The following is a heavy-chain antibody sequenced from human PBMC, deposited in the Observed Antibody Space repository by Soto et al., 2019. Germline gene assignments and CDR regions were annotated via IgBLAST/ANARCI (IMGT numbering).Heavy chain of an antibody. CDR1: SLHIGSYY. J-gene: IGHJ5*02. Sequence: SDTKPATSSVVSLHIGSYYVRLILPTQRNGLEWIGYIHYTGNTNSNPSLKGRVTLSIDPSWNQFSLKLRSVTAADTAVYYCAAGDYLTGFSYRESKVFDPWGQRTLVTVTS. CDR3: AAGDYLTGFSYRESKVFDP. CDR2: IHYTGNT. D-gene: IGHD3-9*01. V-gene: IGHV4-59*01.